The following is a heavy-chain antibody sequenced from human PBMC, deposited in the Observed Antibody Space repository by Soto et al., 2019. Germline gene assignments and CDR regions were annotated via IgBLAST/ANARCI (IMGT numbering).Heavy chain of an antibody. Sequence: ASVKVSCKASGYTFTSYGISWVRQAPGQGLEWMGWISAYNGNTNYAQKLQGRVTMTTDTSTSTAYMELRSLRSDDTAVYYCARVGAAAGTGVNWFDPWGQGTPVTVSS. CDR3: ARVGAAAGTGVNWFDP. V-gene: IGHV1-18*04. J-gene: IGHJ5*02. CDR1: GYTFTSYG. CDR2: ISAYNGNT. D-gene: IGHD6-13*01.